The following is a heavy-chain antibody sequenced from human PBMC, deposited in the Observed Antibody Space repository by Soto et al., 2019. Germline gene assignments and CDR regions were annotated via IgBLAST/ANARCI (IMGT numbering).Heavy chain of an antibody. V-gene: IGHV1-2*04. CDR2: INPKSGGT. CDR1: GYSFTDYH. CDR3: ARGHSTDCSPGVRSFSYNHEMDV. Sequence: ASVKVSCKASGYSFTDYHIHWVRQAPGQGLEWLGRINPKSGGTSTAQKFQGWVTMTRDRSISTVYMELTRLRSDDTAVYFCARGHSTDCSPGVRSFSYNHEMDVWGQGTTVTVSS. D-gene: IGHD3-9*01. J-gene: IGHJ6*02.